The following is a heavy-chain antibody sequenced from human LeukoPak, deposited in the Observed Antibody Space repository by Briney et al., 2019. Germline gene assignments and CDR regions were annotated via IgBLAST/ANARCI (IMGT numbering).Heavy chain of an antibody. J-gene: IGHJ4*02. Sequence: ASVKVSCKASGGTFSSYAISWVRQAPGQGLEWMGRIIPILGIANYAQKFQGRVTITADKSTSTAYMELSSLRSEDTAVYYCARGTRYSSSWYGGGLDYWGQGTLSPSPQ. CDR2: IIPILGIA. D-gene: IGHD6-13*01. CDR3: ARGTRYSSSWYGGGLDY. V-gene: IGHV1-69*04. CDR1: GGTFSSYA.